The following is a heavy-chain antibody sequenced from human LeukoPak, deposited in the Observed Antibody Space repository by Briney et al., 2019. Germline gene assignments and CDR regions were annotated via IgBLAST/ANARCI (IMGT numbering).Heavy chain of an antibody. CDR3: ARAPKGYPFDY. CDR1: GYTFTSYY. Sequence: ASVTVSCTASGYTFTSYYMHWVRQAPGQGLEWMGIINPSGGSTSYAQKFQGRVTMTRDTSTSTVYMEPSSLRSEDTAVYYCARAPKGYPFDYWGQGTLVTVSS. V-gene: IGHV1-46*01. J-gene: IGHJ4*02. CDR2: INPSGGST. D-gene: IGHD3-16*02.